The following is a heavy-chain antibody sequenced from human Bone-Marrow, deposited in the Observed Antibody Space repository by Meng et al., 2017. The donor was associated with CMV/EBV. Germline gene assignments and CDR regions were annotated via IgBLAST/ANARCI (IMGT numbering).Heavy chain of an antibody. Sequence: GGSLRLSCAASGFTFSSYDMHWVRQATGKGLEWVSAIGTAGDTYYPGSVKGRFTISRENAKNTLYLQMNSLRAEDTAVYYCAKGYSSSSRGYWFDPWGQGTLVTVSS. V-gene: IGHV3-13*01. CDR1: GFTFSSYD. CDR3: AKGYSSSSRGYWFDP. CDR2: IGTAGDT. D-gene: IGHD6-6*01. J-gene: IGHJ5*02.